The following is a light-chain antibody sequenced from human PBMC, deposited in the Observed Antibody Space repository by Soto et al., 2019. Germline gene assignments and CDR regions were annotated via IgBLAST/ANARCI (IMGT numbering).Light chain of an antibody. J-gene: IGLJ3*02. CDR2: THN. Sequence: QSVLTQPPSASGTPGQWVTISCSGSSSNIGSHVVNWYQQVPGTAPKLLIYTHNQRPSGVPDRFSDSKSGTSASLAISGLQSEDEADYYCAAWDGSLQSWVFGGGTKVTVL. CDR3: AAWDGSLQSWV. CDR1: SSNIGSHV. V-gene: IGLV1-44*01.